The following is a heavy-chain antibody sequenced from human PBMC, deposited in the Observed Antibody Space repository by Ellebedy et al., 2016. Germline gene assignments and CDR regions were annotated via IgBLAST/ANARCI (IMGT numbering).Heavy chain of an antibody. J-gene: IGHJ6*02. D-gene: IGHD4-17*01. CDR1: GFTFSSYA. CDR3: TRGYDYARGQYYGMDV. CDR2: ISGGGGGT. V-gene: IGHV3-23*01. Sequence: GGSLRLSXAAYGFTFSSYAMRWVRQALGKGLEWVSAISGGGGGTFYTDSVKGRFTISRDNSKNTVYLQMNSLGAEDTGVYYCTRGYDYARGQYYGMDVWGQGTTVTVSS.